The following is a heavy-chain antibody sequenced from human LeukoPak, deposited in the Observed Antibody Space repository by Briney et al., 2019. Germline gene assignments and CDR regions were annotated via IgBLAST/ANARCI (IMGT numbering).Heavy chain of an antibody. CDR2: IHATGGT. D-gene: IGHD3-3*01. CDR3: ARSGYDGYYFYMDV. CDR1: GGSSSSYY. Sequence: SETLSLTCTVSGGSSSSYYWSWIRQPPGKGLEWIGYIHATGGTNYNPSLKSRVTMSLDTSKSQFSLRLSSATAADTALYYCARSGYDGYYFYMDVWGKGTTVTVSS. J-gene: IGHJ6*03. V-gene: IGHV4-4*09.